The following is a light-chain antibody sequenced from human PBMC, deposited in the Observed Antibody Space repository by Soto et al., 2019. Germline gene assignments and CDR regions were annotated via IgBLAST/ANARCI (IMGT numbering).Light chain of an antibody. V-gene: IGKV3-15*01. CDR2: GAS. J-gene: IGKJ2*01. CDR3: QQYINWSYT. Sequence: EIVMTQSPATLSVSPGERATLSCRASQSVSSNLAWYQQKPGQAPRLLIYGASTRATGIPARFSGSGSGTEFTLTISRLQSEDFAVYYCQQYINWSYTFGQGTKLEIK. CDR1: QSVSSN.